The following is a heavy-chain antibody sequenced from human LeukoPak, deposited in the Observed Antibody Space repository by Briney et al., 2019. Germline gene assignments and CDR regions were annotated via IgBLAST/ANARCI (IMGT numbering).Heavy chain of an antibody. D-gene: IGHD3-16*01. V-gene: IGHV1-2*02. CDR1: GYTFTGYY. Sequence: ASVKVSCKASGYTFTGYYMHWVRQAPGQGLEWMGWMNPKSGGTNYAQNFQGRVTMTRDTSINTAYMELTSLRSDDTAVYYCARAVTFAGVMFDPWGQGTLVTVSS. CDR3: ARAVTFAGVMFDP. CDR2: MNPKSGGT. J-gene: IGHJ5*02.